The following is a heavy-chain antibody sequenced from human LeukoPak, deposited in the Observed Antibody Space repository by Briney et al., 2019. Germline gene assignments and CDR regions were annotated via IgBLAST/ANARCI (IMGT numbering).Heavy chain of an antibody. CDR3: TRLAYGDFRFDS. Sequence: GGSLRLSCAASGITFSGSAMHWVRQASGKGLEWVGRIKTKVDSYATAYAASVKGRFTISRDDSKNTAYLQMNSLKTEDTALYYCTRLAYGDFRFDSWGQGTLVTVSS. V-gene: IGHV3-73*01. CDR1: GITFSGSA. D-gene: IGHD4-17*01. CDR2: IKTKVDSYAT. J-gene: IGHJ5*01.